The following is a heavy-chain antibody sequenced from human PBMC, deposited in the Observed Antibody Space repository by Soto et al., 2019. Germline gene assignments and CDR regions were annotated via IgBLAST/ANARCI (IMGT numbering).Heavy chain of an antibody. CDR3: ARASYYDFWSGYYHNWFDP. J-gene: IGHJ5*02. Sequence: ASVKVSCKASGYTFTSYDINWVRQATGQGLEWMGWMNPNSGNTGYAQKFQGRVTMTRNTSISTAYMELSSLRSEDTVVYYCARASYYDFWSGYYHNWFDPWGQGTLVTVSS. CDR1: GYTFTSYD. V-gene: IGHV1-8*01. CDR2: MNPNSGNT. D-gene: IGHD3-3*01.